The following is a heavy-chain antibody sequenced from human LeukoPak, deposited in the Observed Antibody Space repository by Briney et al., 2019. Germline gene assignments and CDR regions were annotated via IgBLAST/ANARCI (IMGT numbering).Heavy chain of an antibody. CDR2: IYYSGGT. V-gene: IGHV4-59*08. J-gene: IGHJ4*02. CDR1: GGSISSYY. Sequence: SETLSLTCTVSGGSISSYYWSWIRQPPGKGLEWIGYIYYSGGTNYNPSLKSRVTISVDTSKNQFSLKLSSVTAADTAVYYCASNYYDSSGFDYWGQGTLVTVSS. D-gene: IGHD3-22*01. CDR3: ASNYYDSSGFDY.